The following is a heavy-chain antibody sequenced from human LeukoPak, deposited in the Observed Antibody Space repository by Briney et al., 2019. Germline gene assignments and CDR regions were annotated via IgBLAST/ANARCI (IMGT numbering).Heavy chain of an antibody. Sequence: GGSLRLSCAASGFTFSSYSMNWVRQAPGKGLEWVSSISSSSTYMYYADSVKGRFTISRDNAKNSLYLQMNSLTAEDTAVYYCAREKKSSTSMDYWGQGTLVTVST. V-gene: IGHV3-21*01. CDR1: GFTFSSYS. CDR3: AREKKSSTSMDY. J-gene: IGHJ4*02. D-gene: IGHD2-2*01. CDR2: ISSSSTYM.